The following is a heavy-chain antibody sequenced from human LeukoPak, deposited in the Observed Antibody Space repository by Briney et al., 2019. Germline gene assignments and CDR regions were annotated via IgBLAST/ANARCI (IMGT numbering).Heavy chain of an antibody. CDR3: ARHDTYCSSTSCYGGDDAFDI. CDR1: GGSISSYY. V-gene: IGHV4-59*08. CDR2: IYYSGST. J-gene: IGHJ3*02. D-gene: IGHD2-2*01. Sequence: SETLSLTCTVSGGSISSYYWSWIRQPPGKGLEWIGYIYYSGSTNYNPSLKSRVTISVDPSKNQFSLKLSSVTAADTAVYYCARHDTYCSSTSCYGGDDAFDIWGQGTMVTVSS.